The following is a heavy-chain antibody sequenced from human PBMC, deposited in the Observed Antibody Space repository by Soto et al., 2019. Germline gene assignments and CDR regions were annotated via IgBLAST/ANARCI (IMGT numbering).Heavy chain of an antibody. CDR1: GYTFTSYY. J-gene: IGHJ5*02. D-gene: IGHD3-22*01. V-gene: IGHV1-46*01. CDR3: ARDRPDPGYYYDSSGSSLGPLSGHNWFDP. Sequence: GASVKVSCKASGYTFTSYYMHWVRQAPGQGLEWMGIINPSGGSTSYAQKFQGRVTMTRDTSTSTVYMELSSLRSEDTAVYYCARDRPDPGYYYDSSGSSLGPLSGHNWFDPWGQGTLVTVSS. CDR2: INPSGGST.